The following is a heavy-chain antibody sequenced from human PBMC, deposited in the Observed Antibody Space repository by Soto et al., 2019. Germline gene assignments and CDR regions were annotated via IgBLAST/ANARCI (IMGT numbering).Heavy chain of an antibody. CDR2: INPKSGGT. D-gene: IGHD3-9*01. CDR3: AREGTGYSAFDI. Sequence: VSCKASGYTFSGYYMHWVRQAPGQGLEWMGWINPKSGGTKYVQKFQGRVTMTRDTSSNTVYMDLSRLTSDDTAVYYCAREGTGYSAFDIWGQGTMVTVSS. V-gene: IGHV1-2*02. J-gene: IGHJ3*02. CDR1: GYTFSGYY.